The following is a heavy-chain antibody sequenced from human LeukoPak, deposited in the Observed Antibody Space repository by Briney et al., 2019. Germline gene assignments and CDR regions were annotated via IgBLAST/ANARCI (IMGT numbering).Heavy chain of an antibody. CDR1: GFTFSNYA. Sequence: PGGSLRLSCAVSGFTFSNYAMSWVRQAPGKGLEWVSSISGSGSATYSADSVKGRFTISRDNSKNTVSLQMNSLRAEDTAAYYCAKGVAARPYYYYGMDVWGPGTTVTVSS. CDR2: ISGSGSAT. V-gene: IGHV3-23*01. CDR3: AKGVAARPYYYYGMDV. D-gene: IGHD6-6*01. J-gene: IGHJ6*02.